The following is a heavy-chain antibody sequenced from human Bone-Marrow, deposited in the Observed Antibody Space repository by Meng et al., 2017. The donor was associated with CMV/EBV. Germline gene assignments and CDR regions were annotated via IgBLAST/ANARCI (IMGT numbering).Heavy chain of an antibody. J-gene: IGHJ6*02. CDR3: ARVRYYGSGSYYKVPLYYGMDV. V-gene: IGHV3-53*01. D-gene: IGHD3-10*01. CDR2: IYRSGST. Sequence: GESLKISCAASGFAVSNNYMSWVRQAPGKGLQWVSVIYRSGSTYYADSVKGRFTISRDNSRDTLYLQMNSLRVEDTAVYYCARVRYYGSGSYYKVPLYYGMDVWGQGTTVTVSS. CDR1: GFAVSNNY.